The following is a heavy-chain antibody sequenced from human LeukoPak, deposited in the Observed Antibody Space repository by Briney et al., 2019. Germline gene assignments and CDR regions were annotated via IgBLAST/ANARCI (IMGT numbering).Heavy chain of an antibody. Sequence: PGESLKISCKGSGYSFTSYWIGLVRQMPGKGLEWMWIIYPGDSDTRYSPSFQGQITISADKSISTAYLQWSSLKASDTAMYYCARHSGAAADYYYYYMDVWGKGTTVTVSS. J-gene: IGHJ6*03. CDR1: GYSFTSYW. CDR2: IYPGDSDT. D-gene: IGHD6-13*01. CDR3: ARHSGAAADYYYYYMDV. V-gene: IGHV5-51*01.